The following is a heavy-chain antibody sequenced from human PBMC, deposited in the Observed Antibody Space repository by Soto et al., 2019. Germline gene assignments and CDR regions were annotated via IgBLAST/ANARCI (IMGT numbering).Heavy chain of an antibody. CDR1: GGSISSGDYY. V-gene: IGHV3-23*01. CDR2: IGTADI. J-gene: IGHJ3*02. D-gene: IGHD2-8*01. Sequence: ETLSLTCTVPGGSISSGDYYWSWVRQAPGKGLEWVSFIGTADIYYADSVKGRFTISRDNSKNMVFLQMNSLRADDTAVYYCAKDHFTGNGVLDDFDIWGQGTMVTVSS. CDR3: AKDHFTGNGVLDDFDI.